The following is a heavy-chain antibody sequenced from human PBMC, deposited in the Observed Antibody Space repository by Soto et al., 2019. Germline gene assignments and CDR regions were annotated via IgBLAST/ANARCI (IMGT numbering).Heavy chain of an antibody. CDR3: ARGVDYIWGSYRPYFDY. CDR2: IIPILGIA. Sequence: QVQLVQSGAEVKKPGSSVKVSCKASGGTFSSYTISWVRQAPGQGLEWMGRIIPILGIANYAQKFQGRVTITADKSTSTAYMELSSVRSEDTAVYYCARGVDYIWGSYRPYFDYWGQGTLVTVSS. J-gene: IGHJ4*02. V-gene: IGHV1-69*02. CDR1: GGTFSSYT. D-gene: IGHD3-16*02.